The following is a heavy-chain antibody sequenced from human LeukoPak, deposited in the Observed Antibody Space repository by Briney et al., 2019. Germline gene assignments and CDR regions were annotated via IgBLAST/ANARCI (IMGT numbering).Heavy chain of an antibody. J-gene: IGHJ6*02. CDR1: GFTFSSYE. Sequence: GGSLRLSCAASGFTFSSYEMNWVRQAPGKGLEWVSYISSSGSTIYYAASVKGRFTISRDNAKNSLYLQMNRLRAEDTAVYYCARDSAESSMDVWGQGPTVTVSS. D-gene: IGHD2-2*01. V-gene: IGHV3-48*03. CDR3: ARDSAESSMDV. CDR2: ISSSGSTI.